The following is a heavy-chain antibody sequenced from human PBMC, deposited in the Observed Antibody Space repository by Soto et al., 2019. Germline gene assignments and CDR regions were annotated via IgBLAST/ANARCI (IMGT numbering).Heavy chain of an antibody. Sequence: GGSLRLSCAASGFTFSSYGMHWVRQAPGKGLEWVAVIWYDGSNKYYADSVKGRFTISRDNSKNTLYLQMNSLRAEDTAVYYCARDRYYYDSSGLGGTWFDPWGQGTLVTVSS. CDR1: GFTFSSYG. V-gene: IGHV3-33*01. CDR3: ARDRYYYDSSGLGGTWFDP. D-gene: IGHD3-22*01. J-gene: IGHJ5*02. CDR2: IWYDGSNK.